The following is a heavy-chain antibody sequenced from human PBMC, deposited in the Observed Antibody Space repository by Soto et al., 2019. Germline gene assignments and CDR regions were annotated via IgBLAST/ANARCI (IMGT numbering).Heavy chain of an antibody. J-gene: IGHJ4*02. V-gene: IGHV4-39*02. CDR3: ARLTGSSTYYFDY. CDR2: IDYSGTT. Sequence: SETLSLTCTVSSDSIINYYWGWSRQPPWRGLEWIGIIDYSGTTYYNPSLKSRLTMSVDTSKNHFSLNLSSVTAADTAVYYCARLTGSSTYYFDYWGQGALVTVSS. CDR1: SDSIINYY. D-gene: IGHD6-6*01.